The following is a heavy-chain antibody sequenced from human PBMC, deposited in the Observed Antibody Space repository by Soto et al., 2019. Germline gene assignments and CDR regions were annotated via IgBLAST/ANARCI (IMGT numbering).Heavy chain of an antibody. D-gene: IGHD4-17*01. Sequence: PSETLSLTCTVSGGSISSGDYYWSWIRQHPGKGLEWIGYIYYSGSTYYNPSLKSRVTISVDTSKNQFSLKLSSVTAADTAVYYCARDLNYGAFDIWGQGTMVTVSS. J-gene: IGHJ3*02. V-gene: IGHV4-31*03. CDR3: ARDLNYGAFDI. CDR2: IYYSGST. CDR1: GGSISSGDYY.